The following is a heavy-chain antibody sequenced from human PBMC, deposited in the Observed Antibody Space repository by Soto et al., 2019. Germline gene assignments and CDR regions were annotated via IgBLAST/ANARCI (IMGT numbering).Heavy chain of an antibody. V-gene: IGHV3-23*04. CDR3: ASVGRRFGEITLYFEH. D-gene: IGHD3-10*01. CDR2: ISGSGGRT. Sequence: EVQLVESGGVLVQPGGSLRVSCAASGFTFTNHAMSWVRQAPGKGLEWVSAISGSGGRTYYAGSVKGPFTISRDNSDTTVSTKMHSLRAEDTAAYLCASVGRRFGEITLYFEHWGQGTLVTVSS. CDR1: GFTFTNHA. J-gene: IGHJ4*02.